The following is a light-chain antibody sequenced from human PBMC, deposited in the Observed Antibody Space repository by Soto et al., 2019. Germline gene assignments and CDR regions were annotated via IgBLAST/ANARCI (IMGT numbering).Light chain of an antibody. V-gene: IGKV1-5*03. J-gene: IGKJ1*01. CDR2: KAS. CDR3: QQYNSYWT. CDR1: QSIRSW. Sequence: DIQMTQSPSTLSASVGDRVTITCRASQSIRSWLAWYQQKPGKAPKLLIYKASNLESGVPSRFSGSGSGTEFTLTISSLQPDDFAPYYCQQYNSYWTFGQGTKVEIK.